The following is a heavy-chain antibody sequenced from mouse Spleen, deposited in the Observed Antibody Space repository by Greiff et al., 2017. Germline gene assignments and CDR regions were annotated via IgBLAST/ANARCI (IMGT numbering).Heavy chain of an antibody. J-gene: IGHJ3*01. CDR3: ARHYYGSSLAY. CDR2: IYPGSGST. CDR1: GYTFTSYW. V-gene: IGHV1-55*01. Sequence: QVQLQQPGAELVKPGASVKLSCKASGYTFTSYWMHWVKQRPGRGLEWIGDIYPGSGSTNYNEKFKSKATLTVDTSSSTAYMQLSSLTSEDSAVYYCARHYYGSSLAYWGQGTLVTVSA. D-gene: IGHD1-1*01.